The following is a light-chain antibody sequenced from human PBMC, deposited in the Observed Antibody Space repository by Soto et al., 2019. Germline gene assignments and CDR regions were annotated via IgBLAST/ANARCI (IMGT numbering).Light chain of an antibody. Sequence: QSVLTQPPSVSGAPGQRVTISCTGSSSYIGAGYDVHWYQQLPGTAPKLLIYGNSNRPSGVPDRFSGSKSGTSASLAITGLQAEVEADYYCQSYDSSLSVVFGGGTKVTVL. J-gene: IGLJ2*01. CDR2: GNS. V-gene: IGLV1-40*01. CDR3: QSYDSSLSVV. CDR1: SSYIGAGYD.